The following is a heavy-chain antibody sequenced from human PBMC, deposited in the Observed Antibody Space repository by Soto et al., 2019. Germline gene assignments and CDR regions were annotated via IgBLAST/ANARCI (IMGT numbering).Heavy chain of an antibody. D-gene: IGHD1-26*01. J-gene: IGHJ3*02. V-gene: IGHV3-30-3*01. CDR1: GFTFSSYA. CDR3: ARDGALGSYMSDDAFDI. Sequence: VQLLESGGGLVQPGGSLRLSCAASGFTFSSYAMHWVRQAPGKGLEWVAVISYDGSNKYYADSVKGRFTISRDNSKNTLYLQMNSLRAEDTAVYYCARDGALGSYMSDDAFDIWGQGTMVTVSS. CDR2: ISYDGSNK.